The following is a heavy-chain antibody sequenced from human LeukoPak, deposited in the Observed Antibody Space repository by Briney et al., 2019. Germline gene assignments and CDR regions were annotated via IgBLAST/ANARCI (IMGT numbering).Heavy chain of an antibody. J-gene: IGHJ3*02. CDR2: ISYDGSNK. V-gene: IGHV3-30*04. D-gene: IGHD2-15*01. CDR1: GFTFSSYA. Sequence: RGSLRLSCAVSGFTFSSYAMLCVRQAPGKGLEWVAVISYDGSNKYYADSVKGRFTISRDDSKNTLYLQMNSLRADDTAVSYCARDLRASGCSGGSCDTDAFDIWGQGTMVTVSS. CDR3: ARDLRASGCSGGSCDTDAFDI.